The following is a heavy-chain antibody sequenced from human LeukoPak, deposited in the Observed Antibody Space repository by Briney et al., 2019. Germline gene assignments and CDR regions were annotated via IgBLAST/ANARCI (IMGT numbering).Heavy chain of an antibody. Sequence: ASVKVSCEASGYTFTSYGISWVRQAPGQGLEWMGWISAYNGNTNYAQRLQGRVTMTTDTSTSTAYMELRSLRSDDTAVYYCARDRTRFPSYYMDVWGKGTTVTVSS. CDR2: ISAYNGNT. CDR1: GYTFTSYG. V-gene: IGHV1-18*01. J-gene: IGHJ6*03. CDR3: ARDRTRFPSYYMDV. D-gene: IGHD3-10*01.